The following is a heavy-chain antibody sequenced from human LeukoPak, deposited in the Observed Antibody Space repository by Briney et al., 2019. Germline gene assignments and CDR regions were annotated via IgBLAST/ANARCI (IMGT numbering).Heavy chain of an antibody. CDR1: GGSISSSSYY. CDR3: ARHREDYYGSGRLHWFDP. V-gene: IGHV4-39*01. CDR2: IYYSGST. Sequence: SETLSLTCTVSGGSISSSSYYWGWIRQPPGKGLEWIGSIYYSGSTYYNPSLKSRVIISVDTSKNQFSLKLSSVTAADTAVYYCARHREDYYGSGRLHWFDPWGQGTLVTVSS. D-gene: IGHD3-10*01. J-gene: IGHJ5*02.